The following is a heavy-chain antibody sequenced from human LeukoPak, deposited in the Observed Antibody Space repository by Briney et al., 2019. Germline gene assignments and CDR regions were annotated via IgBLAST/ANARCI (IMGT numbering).Heavy chain of an antibody. D-gene: IGHD2-2*01. Sequence: PSETLSLTCAVYGGSFNGYYWSWIRQPPGKGLEWIVEINQSGSTNYNPSLKSRVTISVDTSKNQFSLKLSSVTAADTAVYYCARGELVIVPAVNYYYYYMDVWGKGTTVTVSS. CDR1: GGSFNGYY. CDR2: INQSGST. J-gene: IGHJ6*03. CDR3: ARGELVIVPAVNYYYYYMDV. V-gene: IGHV4-34*01.